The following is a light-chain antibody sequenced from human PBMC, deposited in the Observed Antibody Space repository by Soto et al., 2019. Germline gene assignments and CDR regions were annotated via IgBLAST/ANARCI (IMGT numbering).Light chain of an antibody. Sequence: QSALPHPRSVSGSLGQSVTISYTGTSGDVGGGHNYVSWYQQHPGKAPKLLIYDVTKRPSGVPDRFSGSKSGNTASLTISGLRAEDEADYYCCSYAGSNTLLFGGGTKVTVL. CDR2: DVT. J-gene: IGLJ2*01. CDR1: SGDVGGGHNY. CDR3: CSYAGSNTLL. V-gene: IGLV2-11*01.